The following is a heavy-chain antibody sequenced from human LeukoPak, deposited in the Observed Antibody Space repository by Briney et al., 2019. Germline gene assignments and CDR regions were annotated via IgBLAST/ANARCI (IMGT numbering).Heavy chain of an antibody. V-gene: IGHV3-23*01. Sequence: GGSLRLSCAASGLTFSSYAMSWVRQAPGKGLEWVSSISGRSGNTYYADSVKGRFTISRDNAKNSLYLQMNSLRAEDTAVYYCAELGITMIGGVWGKGTTVTISS. CDR3: AELGITMIGGV. J-gene: IGHJ6*04. CDR1: GLTFSSYA. CDR2: ISGRSGNT. D-gene: IGHD3-10*02.